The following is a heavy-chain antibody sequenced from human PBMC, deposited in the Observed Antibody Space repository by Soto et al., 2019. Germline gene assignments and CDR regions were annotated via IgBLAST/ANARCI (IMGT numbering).Heavy chain of an antibody. Sequence: QVQLQESGPGLVKPSQTLSLTCTVSGGSISSDDFYWSWLRQHPGKGLEWIGYIYYSGNTYYNPSLNSRVTILVDTSKNQFSLKLSSVTAADTAVYYCSSVLFGSNCWFDPWGQGTLVTVSS. CDR2: IYYSGNT. V-gene: IGHV4-31*03. CDR1: GGSISSDDFY. D-gene: IGHD3-16*01. CDR3: SSVLFGSNCWFDP. J-gene: IGHJ5*02.